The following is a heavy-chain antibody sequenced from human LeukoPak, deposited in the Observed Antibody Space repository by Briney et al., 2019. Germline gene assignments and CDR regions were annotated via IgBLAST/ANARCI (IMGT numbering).Heavy chain of an antibody. V-gene: IGHV3-15*04. Sequence: GGSLRLSCAASGFTFSSYAMHWVRQIPGKGLEWVGRIESKTDGGTTDYAAPVKGRFTISRDVSTNTLYLQMNSLKSEDTAVYYCTTYGSGRKFDYWGQGILVTVSS. J-gene: IGHJ4*02. CDR2: IESKTDGGTT. D-gene: IGHD3-10*01. CDR3: TTYGSGRKFDY. CDR1: GFTFSSYA.